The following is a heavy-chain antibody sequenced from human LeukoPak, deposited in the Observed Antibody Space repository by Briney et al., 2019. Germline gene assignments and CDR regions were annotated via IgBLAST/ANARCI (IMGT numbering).Heavy chain of an antibody. CDR1: GGSISSGSYY. CDR2: IYTSGST. D-gene: IGHD6-13*01. V-gene: IGHV4-61*02. J-gene: IGHJ6*03. Sequence: PSQTLSLTCTVSGGSISSGSYYWSWIRRPAGKGLEWIERIYTSGSTNYNPSLKSRVTISVDTSKNQFSLKLSSVTAADTAVYYCAREGSGSSWFQNYYYYYYMDVWGKGTTVTVSS. CDR3: AREGSGSSWFQNYYYYYYMDV.